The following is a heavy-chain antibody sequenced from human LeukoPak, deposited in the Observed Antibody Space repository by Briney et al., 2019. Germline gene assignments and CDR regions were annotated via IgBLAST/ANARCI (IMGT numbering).Heavy chain of an antibody. V-gene: IGHV3-23*01. J-gene: IGHJ5*02. D-gene: IGHD2-15*01. CDR2: INGPGTT. CDR1: GFTFSSYA. CDR3: ASEAYCSGGRCSVQRVAS. Sequence: GGSLRLSCAASGFTFSSYAMSWVRQAPGKGLEWVSAINGPGTTFYADIVKGRFSVSRDISKNTLSLEMNSLIYDDTAVYYCASEAYCSGGRCSVQRVASWGQGTPVTVSS.